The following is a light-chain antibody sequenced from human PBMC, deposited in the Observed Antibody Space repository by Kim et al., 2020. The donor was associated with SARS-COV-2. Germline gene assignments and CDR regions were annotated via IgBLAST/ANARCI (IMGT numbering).Light chain of an antibody. CDR3: QAWDSRTAV. CDR2: QDS. CDR1: KLGDKY. Sequence: SYELTQPPSVSMSPGQTASITCSGDKLGDKYACWYQQKPGQSPVLVIYQDSKRPSGIPERFSGSTSGNTATLTISGTQAMDEAYYYCQAWDSRTAVFGGG. J-gene: IGLJ3*02. V-gene: IGLV3-1*01.